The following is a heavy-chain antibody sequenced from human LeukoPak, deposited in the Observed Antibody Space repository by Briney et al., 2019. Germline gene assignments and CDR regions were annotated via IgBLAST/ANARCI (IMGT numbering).Heavy chain of an antibody. CDR3: ASSYSGSHPIFDY. J-gene: IGHJ4*02. Sequence: SETLSLTCTVSGGSISSYSWSWIRQPAGKGLEWIGRIYTSGSTNYNPSLKSRVTMSVDTSKNQFSLKLSSATAADTAVYYCASSYSGSHPIFDYWGQGTQVIVSS. D-gene: IGHD1-26*01. V-gene: IGHV4-4*07. CDR2: IYTSGST. CDR1: GGSISSYS.